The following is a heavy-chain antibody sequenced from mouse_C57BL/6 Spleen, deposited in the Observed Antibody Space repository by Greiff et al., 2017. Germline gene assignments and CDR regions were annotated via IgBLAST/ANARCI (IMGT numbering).Heavy chain of an antibody. CDR3: ARRNCGYDSYFDY. D-gene: IGHD2-2*01. V-gene: IGHV1-42*01. Sequence: EVQLQQSGPELVKPGASVKISCKASGYSFTGYYMNWVKQSPEKSLEWIGEINPSTGGTTYNQKFKAKATLTVDKSSSTAYMQLKSLTSEDSAVYYCARRNCGYDSYFDYWGQGTTLTVSS. CDR1: GYSFTGYY. CDR2: INPSTGGT. J-gene: IGHJ2*01.